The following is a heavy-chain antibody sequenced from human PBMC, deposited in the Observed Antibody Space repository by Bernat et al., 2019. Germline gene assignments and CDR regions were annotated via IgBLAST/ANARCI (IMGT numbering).Heavy chain of an antibody. J-gene: IGHJ6*03. Sequence: QVQLVESGGGLVKPGGSLRLSCAVSGFTFSDYYMSWIRQAPGKGLEWVSDISSSGSTIYYADSVKGRFTISRDNAKNSLYLQMNSLRAEDTAVYYCARSSYDYGDRYYYYMDVWGKGTTVTISS. CDR2: ISSSGSTI. D-gene: IGHD4-17*01. CDR3: ARSSYDYGDRYYYYMDV. CDR1: GFTFSDYY. V-gene: IGHV3-11*01.